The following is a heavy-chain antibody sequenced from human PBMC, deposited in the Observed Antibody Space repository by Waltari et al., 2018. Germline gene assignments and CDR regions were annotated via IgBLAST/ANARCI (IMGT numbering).Heavy chain of an antibody. Sequence: QVQLQQWGAGLLKPSETLSLTCAVYGGSFSGYYWSWIRQPPGKGLEWIGEINHSGSTNYNPSLKSRVTISVDTSKNQFSLKLSSVTAADTAEYYCARYLPYNWNCIDYWGQGTLVTVSS. CDR2: INHSGST. V-gene: IGHV4-34*01. CDR3: ARYLPYNWNCIDY. J-gene: IGHJ4*02. D-gene: IGHD1-7*01. CDR1: GGSFSGYY.